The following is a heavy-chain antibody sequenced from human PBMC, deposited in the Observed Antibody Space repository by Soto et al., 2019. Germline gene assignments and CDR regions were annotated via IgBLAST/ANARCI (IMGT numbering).Heavy chain of an antibody. V-gene: IGHV1-69*13. CDR1: AGTFSSYA. J-gene: IGHJ5*02. Sequence: SVTLSCKASAGTFSSYAISWVRPEPGQGLEWMGGIIPIFGTANYAQKFQGRVTITADESTSTAYMELSSLRSEDTAVYYCARDPFGSSWYDNWFDPWGQGTLVTVSS. D-gene: IGHD6-13*01. CDR3: ARDPFGSSWYDNWFDP. CDR2: IIPIFGTA.